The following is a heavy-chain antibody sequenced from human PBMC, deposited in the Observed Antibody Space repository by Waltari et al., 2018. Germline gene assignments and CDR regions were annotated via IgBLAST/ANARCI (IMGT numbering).Heavy chain of an antibody. CDR3: ARGVYSGSAY. Sequence: EVQLVESGGGLVQPGGSLRLSCAASGIILSSYWMHWVRQAPGKGLVWVSRINSDGSITSYADSVKGRFTISRDNAKNTLYLQTNSLRAEDTAVYYCARGVYSGSAYWGQGTLVTVSS. J-gene: IGHJ4*02. CDR1: GIILSSYW. CDR2: INSDGSIT. D-gene: IGHD1-26*01. V-gene: IGHV3-74*01.